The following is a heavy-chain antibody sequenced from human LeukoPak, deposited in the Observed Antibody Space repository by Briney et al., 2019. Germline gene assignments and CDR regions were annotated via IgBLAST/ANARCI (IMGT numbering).Heavy chain of an antibody. CDR2: AKADGISK. Sequence: GGSLRLSCAGSGFAFNVFGMHWLRQAPGKGLEWVALAKADGISKYYADSVKGRFTISRDDADNTAYLEMNSLRAEDTAVYYCARHRYSSSWYWFDPWGQGTLVTVSS. D-gene: IGHD6-13*01. V-gene: IGHV3-30*12. J-gene: IGHJ5*02. CDR3: ARHRYSSSWYWFDP. CDR1: GFAFNVFG.